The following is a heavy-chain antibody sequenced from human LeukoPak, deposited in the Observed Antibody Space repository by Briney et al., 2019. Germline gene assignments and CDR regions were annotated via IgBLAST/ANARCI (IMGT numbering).Heavy chain of an antibody. D-gene: IGHD2-2*01. V-gene: IGHV1-69*05. CDR3: ARGASCSSTSCQGYYYMDV. CDR1: GGTFSSYA. CDR2: IIPIFGTA. Sequence: GASVNVSCKASGGTFSSYAISWVRQAPGQGLEWMGGIIPIFGTANYAQKFQGRVTITTDESTSTAYMELRSLRSEDTAVYYCARGASCSSTSCQGYYYMDVWGKGTTVTVSS. J-gene: IGHJ6*03.